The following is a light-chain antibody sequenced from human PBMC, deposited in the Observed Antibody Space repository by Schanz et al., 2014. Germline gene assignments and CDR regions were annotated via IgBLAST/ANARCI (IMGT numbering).Light chain of an antibody. V-gene: IGLV2-11*01. Sequence: QSALTQPRSVSGSPGQSVTISCTGTSSDVGAYNDVSWYQQHPGKAPKLMIYEVSKRPSGVSTRFSGSKSGNTASLTISGLQSEDEAEYFCCSYADTYTSLVFGGGTKLTVL. CDR2: EVS. J-gene: IGLJ2*01. CDR3: CSYADTYTSLV. CDR1: SSDVGAYND.